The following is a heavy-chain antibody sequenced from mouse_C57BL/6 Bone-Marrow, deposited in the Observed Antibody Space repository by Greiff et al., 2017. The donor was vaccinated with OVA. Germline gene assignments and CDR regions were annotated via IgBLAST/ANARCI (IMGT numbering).Heavy chain of an antibody. J-gene: IGHJ2*01. Sequence: VQLQQPGAELVKPGASVKVSCKASGYTFTSYWMHWVKQRPGQGLEWIGRIHPSDSDTNYNQKFKGKATLTVDKSSSTAYMQLSSLTSEDSAVYYCAIDGSSTADYFDDWGQGTTLTVSS. CDR1: GYTFTSYW. D-gene: IGHD1-1*01. CDR2: IHPSDSDT. CDR3: AIDGSSTADYFDD. V-gene: IGHV1-74*01.